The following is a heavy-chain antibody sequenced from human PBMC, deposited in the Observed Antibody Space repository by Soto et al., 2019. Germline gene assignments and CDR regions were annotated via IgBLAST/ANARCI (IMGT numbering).Heavy chain of an antibody. CDR2: ISYDGSNK. J-gene: IGHJ6*02. CDR1: GFTFSSYG. V-gene: IGHV3-30*18. D-gene: IGHD3-3*01. Sequence: GGSLRLSCAASGFTFSSYGMHWVRQAPGKGLEWVAVISYDGSNKYYADSVKGRFTISRDNSKNTLYLQMNSLRAEDTAVYYCAKDQYTIWAPTYYYYYGMDVWGQGTTVTVSS. CDR3: AKDQYTIWAPTYYYYYGMDV.